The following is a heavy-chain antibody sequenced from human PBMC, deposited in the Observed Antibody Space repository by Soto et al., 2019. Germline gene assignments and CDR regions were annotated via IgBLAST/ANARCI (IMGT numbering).Heavy chain of an antibody. Sequence: KPSETLSLTCTVSGGSISSGGYYWSWIRQHPGKGLEWIGYIYYSGSTYYNPSLKSRVTISVDTSKNQFSLKLSSVTAADTAVYYCARVRGYSGYVGGRWFDPWGQGTLVTVSS. V-gene: IGHV4-31*03. CDR2: IYYSGST. CDR3: ARVRGYSGYVGGRWFDP. J-gene: IGHJ5*02. D-gene: IGHD5-12*01. CDR1: GGSISSGGYY.